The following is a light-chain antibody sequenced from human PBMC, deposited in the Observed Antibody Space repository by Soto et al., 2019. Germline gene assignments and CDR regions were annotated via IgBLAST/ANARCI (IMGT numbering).Light chain of an antibody. V-gene: IGKV3-20*01. Sequence: EIWLAESPGTLSLSPGEISTLSGGSGQSVTSNYLAWYQQKPGQAPRLLIYAASRRAPGIPDRFSASGSGTDFTLTISRLAPEAFAVYFCQQYGTSHPWTFGQGTKVDIK. CDR3: QQYGTSHPWT. CDR1: QSVTSNY. J-gene: IGKJ1*01. CDR2: AAS.